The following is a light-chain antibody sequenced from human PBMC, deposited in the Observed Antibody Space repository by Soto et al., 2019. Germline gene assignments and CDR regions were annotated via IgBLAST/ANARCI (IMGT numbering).Light chain of an antibody. CDR3: CSYAGSYTSVV. CDR2: ANT. V-gene: IGLV1-40*01. J-gene: IGLJ2*01. CDR1: SSNIGPTYD. Sequence: QSVLTQPPSVSGAPGQRVTISCTGSSSNIGPTYDVHWYQQLPGTAPKLLIYANTNRPSGVPDRFSGSRSGTSASLAITGLQAEDEADYYCCSYAGSYTSVVFGGGTKVTVL.